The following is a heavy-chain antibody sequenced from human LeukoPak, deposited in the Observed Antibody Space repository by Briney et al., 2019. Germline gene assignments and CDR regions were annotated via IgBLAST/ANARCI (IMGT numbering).Heavy chain of an antibody. CDR1: GGSISSSSYY. J-gene: IGHJ5*02. Sequence: SETLSLTCTVSGGSISSSSYYWGWIRQPPGKGLEWIGSIYYSGSTYYNPSLKSRVTISVDTSKNQFSLKLSSVTAADTAVYYCARARSGWYDDWGQGTLVTVSS. V-gene: IGHV4-39*01. D-gene: IGHD6-19*01. CDR2: IYYSGST. CDR3: ARARSGWYDD.